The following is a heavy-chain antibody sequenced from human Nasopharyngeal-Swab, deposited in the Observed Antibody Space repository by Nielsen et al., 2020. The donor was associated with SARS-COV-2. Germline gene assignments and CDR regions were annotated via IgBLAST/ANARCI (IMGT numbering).Heavy chain of an antibody. V-gene: IGHV3-20*01. J-gene: IGHJ3*02. D-gene: IGHD5-18*01. CDR1: GFGFDDYA. Sequence: GESLKISCAASGFGFDDYAMGWVRQAPGKGLEWVAGINWNGGNRGYADSVKGRFTISRDNAKNSLYLQMNSLRAEDTALYHCARVRHVDTSMLGAFDIWGQGTMVTVSS. CDR2: INWNGGNR. CDR3: ARVRHVDTSMLGAFDI.